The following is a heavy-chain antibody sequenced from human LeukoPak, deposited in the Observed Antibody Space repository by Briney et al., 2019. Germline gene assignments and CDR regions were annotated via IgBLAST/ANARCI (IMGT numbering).Heavy chain of an antibody. D-gene: IGHD1-1*01. CDR3: AKDGTGYYYYGMDV. Sequence: GGSLRLSCAASGFTFSSYAMSWVRQAPGKGLEWVSAISGSGGSTYYADSVKGRFTISRDNSKNTLYLQMNSLRAEDTAVYYCAKDGTGYYYYGMDVWGKGTTVTVSS. CDR2: ISGSGGST. CDR1: GFTFSSYA. V-gene: IGHV3-23*01. J-gene: IGHJ6*04.